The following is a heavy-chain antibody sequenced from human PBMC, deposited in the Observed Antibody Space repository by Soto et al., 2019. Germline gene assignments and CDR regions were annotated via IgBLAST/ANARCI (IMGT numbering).Heavy chain of an antibody. CDR1: GGTFSSYA. J-gene: IGHJ4*02. CDR2: IIPIFGTA. Sequence: SVKVSCKASGGTFSSYAISWVRQAPGQGLEWMGGIIPIFGTANYAQKFQGRVTITADESTSTAYMELSSLRSEDTAVYYCAREGCSGGSCYPYFDYWGQGTLVTVYS. CDR3: AREGCSGGSCYPYFDY. D-gene: IGHD2-15*01. V-gene: IGHV1-69*13.